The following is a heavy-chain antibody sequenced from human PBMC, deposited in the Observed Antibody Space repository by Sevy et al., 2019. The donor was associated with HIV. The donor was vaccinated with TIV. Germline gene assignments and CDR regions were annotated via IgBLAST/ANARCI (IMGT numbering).Heavy chain of an antibody. Sequence: GGSLRLSCVASGFTLSRYWMNWVRQAPGKGLEWVANIKQDGSEKNYVDSVKGRFFVSRDNEKNELSLQMNSLTVDDTAVYYCVRDGVYGSGSYGGYWGQGTLVTVSS. CDR3: VRDGVYGSGSYGGY. CDR2: IKQDGSEK. D-gene: IGHD3-10*01. V-gene: IGHV3-7*03. CDR1: GFTLSRYW. J-gene: IGHJ4*02.